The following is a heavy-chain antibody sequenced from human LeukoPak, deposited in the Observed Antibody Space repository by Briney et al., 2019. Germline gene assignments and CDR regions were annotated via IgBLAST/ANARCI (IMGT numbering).Heavy chain of an antibody. CDR3: AKDANYLDSSGYLIPFDY. D-gene: IGHD3-22*01. Sequence: GGSLRLSCSASGFTFSRFAMTWVRHLPGKGLEWVSTISGNGLQTFYADSVKGRFSVSRDNSVNIVYLQMDSLRADDSALYSCAKDANYLDSSGYLIPFDYWGPGTLVTVAS. V-gene: IGHV3-23*01. CDR1: GFTFSRFA. J-gene: IGHJ4*02. CDR2: ISGNGLQT.